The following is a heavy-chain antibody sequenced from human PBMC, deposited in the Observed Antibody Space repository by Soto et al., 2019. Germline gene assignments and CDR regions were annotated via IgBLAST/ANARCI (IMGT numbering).Heavy chain of an antibody. V-gene: IGHV3-21*01. Sequence: GGSLRLSCAASGFTFSSYSMNWVRQAPGKGLEWVSSISSSSSYIYYADSVKGRFTISRDNAKNSLYLQMNSLRAEDTAVYYCARVGIEMARWGWFDPWGQGTLVTVSS. J-gene: IGHJ5*02. CDR3: ARVGIEMARWGWFDP. CDR1: GFTFSSYS. D-gene: IGHD3-16*01. CDR2: ISSSSSYI.